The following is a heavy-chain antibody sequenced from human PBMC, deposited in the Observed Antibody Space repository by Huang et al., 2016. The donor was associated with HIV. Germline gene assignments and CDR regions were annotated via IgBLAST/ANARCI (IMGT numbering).Heavy chain of an antibody. J-gene: IGHJ3*02. CDR2: LDPEEGET. D-gene: IGHD2-15*01. CDR1: GYTVSELS. CDR3: ATSTPDVGAGVLRSAFDI. V-gene: IGHV1-24*01. Sequence: QVQLVESGAELKKPGASVRVSCKVSGYTVSELSLHWVRQAPEKGLEWMGGLDPEEGETIYAQRLQGRATMTEDTSTDTAYMELSSLRPEDTAVYYCATSTPDVGAGVLRSAFDIWGQGTMVTVSS.